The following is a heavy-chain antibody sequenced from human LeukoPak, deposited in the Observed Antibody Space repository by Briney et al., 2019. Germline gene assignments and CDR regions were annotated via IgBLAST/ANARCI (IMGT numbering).Heavy chain of an antibody. Sequence: PGGSLRLSCAASGFTFRTYSMNWVRQAPGKGLDWVSYISSSSVTHYEDSVKGRFTISRDNAKNSMYLQMNSLRAEDTAIYYCARGYCSGGRCHFDYWGQGTLVTVSS. J-gene: IGHJ4*02. CDR2: ISSSSVT. CDR1: GFTFRTYS. D-gene: IGHD2-15*01. CDR3: ARGYCSGGRCHFDY. V-gene: IGHV3-48*01.